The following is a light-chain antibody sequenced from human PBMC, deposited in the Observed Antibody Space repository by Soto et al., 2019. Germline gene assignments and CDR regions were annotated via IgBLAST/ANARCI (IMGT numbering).Light chain of an antibody. CDR3: QQYRSWPS. CDR2: AAY. CDR1: QSVSSTY. J-gene: IGKJ5*01. Sequence: EIVLTQSPGTLSLSPGERATLSCRASQSVSSTYLAWYQQRPGQSPRLLIYAAYSRATGIPDRFSGSGSGTDFTLTISSLEPEDFAVYYCQQYRSWPSFGQGTRLEIK. V-gene: IGKV3-20*01.